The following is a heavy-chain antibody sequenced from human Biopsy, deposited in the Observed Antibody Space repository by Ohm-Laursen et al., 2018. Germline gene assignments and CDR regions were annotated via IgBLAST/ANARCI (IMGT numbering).Heavy chain of an antibody. V-gene: IGHV1-69*13. Sequence: SVKVSRKASGGTFSSSAITWVRQAPGQGLEWMGGIIGIFRTAHYAQKFQGRVTITADEFMSTAYMELSSLRSEDTAVYYCARGGGYNWNNGWFDPWGQGTLVTVSS. CDR2: IIGIFRTA. CDR1: GGTFSSSA. D-gene: IGHD1/OR15-1a*01. CDR3: ARGGGYNWNNGWFDP. J-gene: IGHJ5*02.